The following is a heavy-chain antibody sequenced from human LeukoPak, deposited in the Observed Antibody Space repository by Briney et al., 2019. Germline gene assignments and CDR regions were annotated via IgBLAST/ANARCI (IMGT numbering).Heavy chain of an antibody. Sequence: PSGTLSLTCAVSGGSINSSNWWNWVRQPPGKGLEWIGEIYHSGTANYNPSLKSRVTISVDKSENQFYLTLNSVTAADTAVYFCARTLGYCSGAGCYYFDYWGQGTLVTVSS. CDR1: GGSINSSNW. CDR2: IYHSGTA. D-gene: IGHD2-15*01. V-gene: IGHV4-4*02. CDR3: ARTLGYCSGAGCYYFDY. J-gene: IGHJ4*02.